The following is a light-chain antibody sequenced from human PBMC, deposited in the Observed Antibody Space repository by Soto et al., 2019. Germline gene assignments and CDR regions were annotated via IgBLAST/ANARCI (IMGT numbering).Light chain of an antibody. CDR2: DSS. J-gene: IGKJ1*01. CDR3: QQYNSFPWT. Sequence: DIQMTQSPSTLSASVGDRVTITCRASQRISSWLAWYQQKPGKAPKLLIYDSSNLESGVPSRFSGSGSGTEFTLTISSLQPDELATYYCQQYNSFPWTVGKGTKVDIK. V-gene: IGKV1-5*01. CDR1: QRISSW.